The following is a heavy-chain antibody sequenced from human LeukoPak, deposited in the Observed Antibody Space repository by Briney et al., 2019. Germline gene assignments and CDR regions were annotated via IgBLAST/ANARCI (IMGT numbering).Heavy chain of an antibody. CDR1: GFSFSDYW. J-gene: IGHJ5*02. CDR3: ARDGSKSCSGGSCYLNWFDP. D-gene: IGHD2-15*01. Sequence: PGGSLRLSCGASGFSFSDYWMTWVRQAPGKGLEWVANLNQDGSEEYYVASVKGRFTISRDNAKNSLYLQMTSLRAEDTAVYYCARDGSKSCSGGSCYLNWFDPWGQGTLVTVSS. V-gene: IGHV3-7*01. CDR2: LNQDGSEE.